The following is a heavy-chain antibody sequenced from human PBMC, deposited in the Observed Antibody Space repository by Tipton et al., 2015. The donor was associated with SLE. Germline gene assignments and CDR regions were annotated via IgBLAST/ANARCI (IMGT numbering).Heavy chain of an antibody. D-gene: IGHD3-16*01. V-gene: IGHV4-39*01. J-gene: IGHJ3*01. CDR2: IYYSGST. CDR1: GGSISSSSYY. Sequence: TLSLTCTVSGGSISSSSYYWGWIRQPPGKGLEWLGSIYYSGSTYYNPSLKSRVTISVDTSKNQFSLKLSSVTAADTAVYYCARGGVWGQGTMVTVSS. CDR3: ARGGV.